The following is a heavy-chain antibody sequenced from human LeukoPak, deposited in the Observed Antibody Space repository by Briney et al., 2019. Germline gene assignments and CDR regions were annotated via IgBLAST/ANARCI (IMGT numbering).Heavy chain of an antibody. V-gene: IGHV3-23*01. J-gene: IGHJ4*02. CDR3: VNTYYHESGALPD. D-gene: IGHD2-15*01. CDR1: GFTFSSYA. CDR2: ISGSGSST. Sequence: PGGSLRLSCAASGFTFSSYAMNWVRQAPGRGLEWVSAISGSGSSTNYADSVKGRFAISRDNSKNTLYLQMNSLRAEDTAVYYCVNTYYHESGALPDWGQGTLVTVSS.